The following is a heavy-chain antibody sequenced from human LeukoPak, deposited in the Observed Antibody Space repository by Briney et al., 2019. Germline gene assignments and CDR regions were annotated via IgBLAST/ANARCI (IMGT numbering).Heavy chain of an antibody. Sequence: GGSLRLSCTASGFTFSSYSMNWVRQAPGKGLEWVSYISSSSNTIYYADSVKGRFTISRDNAKNSLYLQMNSLRAEDTAVYYCAKNRDTSSWYDPNYYYYGMDVWGQGTTVTVSS. CDR3: AKNRDTSSWYDPNYYYYGMDV. J-gene: IGHJ6*02. D-gene: IGHD6-13*01. V-gene: IGHV3-48*01. CDR2: ISSSSNTI. CDR1: GFTFSSYS.